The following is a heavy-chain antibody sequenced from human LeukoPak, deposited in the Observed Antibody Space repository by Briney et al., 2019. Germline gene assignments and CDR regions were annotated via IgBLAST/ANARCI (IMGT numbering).Heavy chain of an antibody. J-gene: IGHJ4*02. CDR2: IRSKAYGGTT. CDR1: GFTFGDYA. CDR3: TRDGTGTLFDY. V-gene: IGHV3-49*03. D-gene: IGHD1-1*01. Sequence: GGSPRLSCTATGFTFGDYAMSWFRQAPVKGLEWAGFIRSKAYGGTTEYAASVKGRFTISRDDSKSIAYLQMNSLKTEDTAVYYCTRDGTGTLFDYWGQGTLVTVSS.